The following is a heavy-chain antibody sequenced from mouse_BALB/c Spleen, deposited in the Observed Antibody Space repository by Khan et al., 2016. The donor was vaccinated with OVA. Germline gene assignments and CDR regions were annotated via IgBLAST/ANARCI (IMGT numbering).Heavy chain of an antibody. CDR1: GYTFTNYG. Sequence: QIQLVQSGPELKKPGETVKISCKASGYTFTNYGMNWVKQAPGKGLKWMGWINTYTGEPTYADDFKGRFAFSLETSASTAYLKINNLKNEETATYCCARVGYNGTMDYWGQGTSVTVSS. D-gene: IGHD2-14*01. CDR3: ARVGYNGTMDY. V-gene: IGHV9-3-1*01. CDR2: INTYTGEP. J-gene: IGHJ4*01.